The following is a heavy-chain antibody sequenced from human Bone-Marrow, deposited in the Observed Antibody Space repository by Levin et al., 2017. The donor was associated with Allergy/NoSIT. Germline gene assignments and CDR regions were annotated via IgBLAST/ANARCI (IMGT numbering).Heavy chain of an antibody. D-gene: IGHD7-27*01. Sequence: LSLTCAASGFSVSDNYMTWVRQAPGQGLEWVSVIFSRGETFYADSVKGRFTTSRDRSKNTLYLQMNSLRAEDTAVYYCASGPSWGYWGQGTLVTVSS. CDR2: IFSRGET. V-gene: IGHV3-53*01. CDR3: ASGPSWGY. J-gene: IGHJ4*02. CDR1: GFSVSDNY.